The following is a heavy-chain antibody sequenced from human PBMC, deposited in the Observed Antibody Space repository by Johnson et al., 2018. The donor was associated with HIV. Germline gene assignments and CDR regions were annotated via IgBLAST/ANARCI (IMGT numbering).Heavy chain of an antibody. CDR2: ISGSGGST. J-gene: IGHJ3*02. V-gene: IGHV3-23*04. CDR1: GFTFSSYA. D-gene: IGHD6-13*01. Sequence: VQLVESGGGVVQPGRSLRLSCAASGFTFSSYAMSWVRQAPRKGLEWVSAISGSGGSTYYADSVRGRVTISSDNSKNTLYPQMTSLRPEDTAGYYCARDGHSSTPRCAFDIWGQGTMVTVSS. CDR3: ARDGHSSTPRCAFDI.